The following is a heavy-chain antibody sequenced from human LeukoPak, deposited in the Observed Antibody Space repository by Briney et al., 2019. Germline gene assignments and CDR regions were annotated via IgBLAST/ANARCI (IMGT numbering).Heavy chain of an antibody. D-gene: IGHD1-26*01. CDR2: IRASGGST. V-gene: IGHV3-23*01. CDR3: AKDRTVGASYWYFDL. CDR1: GFTFSNYA. Sequence: GGSLRLSCEASGFTFSNYAMSWVRQAPGKGLEWVSSIRASGGSTYYADSVKGRFTISRDSSKNTLFLHMNTLRAEDTAIYYCAKDRTVGASYWYFDLWGRGTLVTVSS. J-gene: IGHJ2*01.